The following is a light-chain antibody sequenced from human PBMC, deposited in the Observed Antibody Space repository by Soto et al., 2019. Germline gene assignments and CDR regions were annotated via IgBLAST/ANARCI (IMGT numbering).Light chain of an antibody. CDR1: QSFSSF. CDR3: QQYDSPHRT. CDR2: DTS. J-gene: IGKJ1*01. V-gene: IGKV3-11*01. Sequence: EIVLTQSPATLSLSPGERATLSCRASQSFSSFLAWYQQKPGQAPRLLIYDTSHRASGIPARFSGSGSGTDFNLTIHRLEPEDFEVYYCQQYDSPHRTFGPGTKVDIX.